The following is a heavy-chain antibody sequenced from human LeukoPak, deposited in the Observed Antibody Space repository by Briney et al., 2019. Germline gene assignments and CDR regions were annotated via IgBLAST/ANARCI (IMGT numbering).Heavy chain of an antibody. Sequence: GRSLRLSCAASGFTFDDYAMHWVRQAPGKGLEWVSGISWNSGSIGYADSMKGRFAISRDNAKNSLYLQMNSLRAEDMALYYCAKVAFGGIAVAGPFDYWGQGTLVTVSS. CDR1: GFTFDDYA. J-gene: IGHJ4*02. CDR3: AKVAFGGIAVAGPFDY. CDR2: ISWNSGSI. D-gene: IGHD6-19*01. V-gene: IGHV3-9*03.